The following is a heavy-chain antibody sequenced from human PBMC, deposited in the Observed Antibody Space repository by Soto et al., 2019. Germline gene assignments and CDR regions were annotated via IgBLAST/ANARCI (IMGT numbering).Heavy chain of an antibody. CDR1: GGSVSSGDYY. CDR3: AGLQSMRLSGLDP. CDR2: IYYSGST. Sequence: QVQLQESGPGLVKPSQTLSLTCTVSGGSVSSGDYYWSWIRQPPGKGLEWIGYIYYSGSTYYNPTLQSRVTISVDTSKNQLSLKLRSVTAADTAVYYCAGLQSMRLSGLDPWGQGTLVTVSS. D-gene: IGHD3-16*02. V-gene: IGHV4-30-4*01. J-gene: IGHJ5*02.